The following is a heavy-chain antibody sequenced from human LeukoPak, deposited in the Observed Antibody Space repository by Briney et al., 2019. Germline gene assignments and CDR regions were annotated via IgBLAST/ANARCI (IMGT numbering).Heavy chain of an antibody. J-gene: IGHJ6*02. D-gene: IGHD2/OR15-2a*01. CDR2: IIPILGIA. V-gene: IGHV1-69*04. Sequence: ASVKVSCKASGGTFSSYAISWVRQAPGQGLEWMGRIIPILGIANYAQKFQGRVTITADKSTSTAYMELSSLRSEDTAVYYCARFRHEYSHYYYGMDVWGQGTTVTVSS. CDR1: GGTFSSYA. CDR3: ARFRHEYSHYYYGMDV.